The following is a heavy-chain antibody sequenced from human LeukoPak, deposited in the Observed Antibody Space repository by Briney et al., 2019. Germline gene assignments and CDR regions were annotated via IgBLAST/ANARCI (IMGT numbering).Heavy chain of an antibody. Sequence: PGGSLRLSCAASGFTFSSYAMSWVRQAPGKGLEGVSSISVSGDRIFYVDSVKGRFTISRDNSKNTLFLQMSSLRAEDTAVYYCAKARYGDNISDGFDTWGQGTMVTVSS. CDR1: GFTFSSYA. CDR3: AKARYGDNISDGFDT. J-gene: IGHJ3*02. V-gene: IGHV3-23*01. CDR2: ISVSGDRI. D-gene: IGHD4-17*01.